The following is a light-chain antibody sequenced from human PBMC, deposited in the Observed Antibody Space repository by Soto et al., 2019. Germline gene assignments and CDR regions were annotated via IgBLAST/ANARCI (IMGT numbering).Light chain of an antibody. J-gene: IGKJ3*01. Sequence: DIQMTQSPSTLSASVGDRVTITCRASQSISSWLAWYQQKPGKAPKPLIYKESSLESGVPSRFSGSGSGTEFTLTISSLQPDDFATYYCQQYNSGGFTFGHGTKVDIK. CDR2: KES. V-gene: IGKV1-5*03. CDR1: QSISSW. CDR3: QQYNSGGFT.